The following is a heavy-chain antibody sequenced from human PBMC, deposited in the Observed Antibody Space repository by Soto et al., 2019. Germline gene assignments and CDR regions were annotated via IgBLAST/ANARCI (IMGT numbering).Heavy chain of an antibody. J-gene: IGHJ4*02. D-gene: IGHD3-10*01. CDR3: AREPPPGSAWLES. Sequence: GGSLRFSCAASVFTFSSYWMSLVRQAPGKGLECVANTKQDASEKYYVDSVKGRFTISRDNAKNSLYLKMNSLRAEDTDVYYCAREPPPGSAWLESWGEGT. V-gene: IGHV3-7*01. CDR2: TKQDASEK. CDR1: VFTFSSYW.